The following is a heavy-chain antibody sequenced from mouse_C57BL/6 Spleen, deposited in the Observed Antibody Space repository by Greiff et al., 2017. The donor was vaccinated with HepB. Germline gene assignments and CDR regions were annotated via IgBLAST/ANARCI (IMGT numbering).Heavy chain of an antibody. CDR3: ARGYYGSDY. CDR1: GYTFTSYW. CDR2: IDPSDSYT. Sequence: QVQLQQPGAELVMPGASVKLSCKASGYTFTSYWMHWVKQRPGQGLEWIGEIDPSDSYTNYNQKFKGKSTLTVDKSSSTAYMQLSSLTSEDSAVYYGARGYYGSDYWGQGTTLTVSS. J-gene: IGHJ2*01. V-gene: IGHV1-69*01. D-gene: IGHD1-1*01.